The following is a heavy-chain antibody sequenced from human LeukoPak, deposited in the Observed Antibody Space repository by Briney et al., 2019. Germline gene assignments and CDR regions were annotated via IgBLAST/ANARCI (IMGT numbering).Heavy chain of an antibody. CDR3: TTPYCSSLSCLDVFNM. V-gene: IGHV4-31*03. CDR1: GVSVSDGRYY. D-gene: IGHD2-2*01. J-gene: IGHJ3*02. CDR2: KYYSGSA. Sequence: SQTLSLTCNVSGVSVSDGRYYWTWIRHHPTRGLEWIGYKYYSGSAKYNPSLKSRLTISIGTAKNQFSLQLNSVTAADTATYYCTTPYCSSLSCLDVFNMWGQGTRVTVSS.